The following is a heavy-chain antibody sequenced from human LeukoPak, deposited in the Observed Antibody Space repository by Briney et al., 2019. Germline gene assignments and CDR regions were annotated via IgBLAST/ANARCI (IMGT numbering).Heavy chain of an antibody. V-gene: IGHV3-48*04. CDR3: AELGITMIGGV. CDR1: GFTFSSYW. Sequence: TGGSLRLSCAASGFTFSSYWMHWVRQAPGKGLVWVSYISSSGSTIYYADFVKGRFTISRDNAKTSLYLQMNSLRAEDTAVYYCAELGITMIGGVWGKGTTVTISS. J-gene: IGHJ6*04. D-gene: IGHD3-10*02. CDR2: ISSSGSTI.